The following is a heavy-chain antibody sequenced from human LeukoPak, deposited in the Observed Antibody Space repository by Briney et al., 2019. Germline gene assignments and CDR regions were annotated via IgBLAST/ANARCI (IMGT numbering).Heavy chain of an antibody. D-gene: IGHD1-26*01. V-gene: IGHV3-23*01. J-gene: IGHJ4*02. CDR3: AKVHYTASFPGSFPGRNYFDS. CDR2: IVALGDVT. Sequence: GGSLRLSCTVSGFAFSGYAMSWVRQAPGKGPEWVSSIVALGDVTYSADSVKGRFTISRDNSKRTLFLQMNSLRAEDTAVYYCAKVHYTASFPGSFPGRNYFDSWGQGSLVTVSP. CDR1: GFAFSGYA.